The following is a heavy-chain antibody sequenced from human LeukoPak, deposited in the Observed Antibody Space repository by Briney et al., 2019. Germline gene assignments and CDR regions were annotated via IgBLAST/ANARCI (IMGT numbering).Heavy chain of an antibody. D-gene: IGHD3-9*01. CDR2: IIPIFGTA. Sequence: VASVKVSCKASGGTFSSYAISWVRQAPGQGLEWMGGIIPIFGTANYAQKFQGRVTITADESTSTAYMELSSLRSEDTAVYYCAKDKAPLYDILTGYSAGVFDYWGQGTLVTVSS. V-gene: IGHV1-69*01. CDR3: AKDKAPLYDILTGYSAGVFDY. J-gene: IGHJ4*02. CDR1: GGTFSSYA.